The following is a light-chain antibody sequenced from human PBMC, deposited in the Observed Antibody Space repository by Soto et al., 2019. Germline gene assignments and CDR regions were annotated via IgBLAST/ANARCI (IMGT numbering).Light chain of an antibody. CDR2: GAS. J-gene: IGKJ5*01. CDR3: QQYINWPIT. CDR1: QSISNN. Sequence: EIVMTQSPATLSVSPGERATLSCRASQSISNNLAWYQQKPGQAPRLLIYGASTRATGIPARFSGSGSGTEFTLTISSLQSEDFAVYYCQQYINWPITFGQGTRLEIK. V-gene: IGKV3D-15*01.